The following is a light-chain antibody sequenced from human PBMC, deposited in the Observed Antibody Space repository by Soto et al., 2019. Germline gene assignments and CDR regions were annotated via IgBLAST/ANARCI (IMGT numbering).Light chain of an antibody. CDR1: SSNIGSNY. Sequence: QSVLTQPPSASGTPGQRVNISCSGSSSNIGSNYVYWYRQFPGTAPKLLIQRNNQRPSGVPARFSGSKSGTSASLAISGLRSEDEADYYCISYTVSRSYVFGPGTKLTVL. CDR3: ISYTVSRSYV. CDR2: RNN. J-gene: IGLJ1*01. V-gene: IGLV1-47*01.